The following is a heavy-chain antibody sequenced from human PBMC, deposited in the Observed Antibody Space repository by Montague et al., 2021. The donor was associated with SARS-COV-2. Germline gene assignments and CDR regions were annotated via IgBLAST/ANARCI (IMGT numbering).Heavy chain of an antibody. Sequence: SLRLSCADSGFTFSDFYINWVRQAPGKGLEWLSFITGTNNGIRYSDSVKGRFTVSRDNAHSSVYLHLDSLTAEDTAVYYCARSLFYGSGGYFDFWGQGTLVAVSS. D-gene: IGHD3-10*01. CDR2: ITGTNNGI. J-gene: IGHJ4*02. V-gene: IGHV3-11*03. CDR3: ARSLFYGSGGYFDF. CDR1: GFTFSDFY.